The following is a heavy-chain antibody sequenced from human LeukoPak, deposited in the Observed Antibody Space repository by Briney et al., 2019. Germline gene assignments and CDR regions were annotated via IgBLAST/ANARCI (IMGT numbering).Heavy chain of an antibody. J-gene: IGHJ4*02. D-gene: IGHD5-12*01. V-gene: IGHV4-61*01. CDR1: GGSVSSGSYY. CDR2: IYYSGST. CDR3: ARDRYSGYDTPLGY. Sequence: SETLSLTCTVSGGSVSSGSYYWSWIRQPPGKGLEWIGYIYYSGSTNYNPSLKSRVTISVDTSKNQFSLKLSSVTAADTAVYYCARDRYSGYDTPLGYWGQGTLVTVSS.